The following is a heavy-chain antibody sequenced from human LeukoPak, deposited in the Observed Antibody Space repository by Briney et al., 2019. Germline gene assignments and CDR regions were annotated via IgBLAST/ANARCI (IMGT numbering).Heavy chain of an antibody. J-gene: IGHJ4*02. CDR3: ARGAAQYDFWSGYHPFDY. Sequence: PSETLSLTCTVSGDSFSSYSLSWIRQPPGKGLEWIGCIYYSGSTNYNPSLKSRITISLDTSKNQFSLKLSSVTAADTAVYYCARGAAQYDFWSGYHPFDYWGQGTLVTVSS. CDR2: IYYSGST. V-gene: IGHV4-59*01. CDR1: GDSFSSYS. D-gene: IGHD3-3*01.